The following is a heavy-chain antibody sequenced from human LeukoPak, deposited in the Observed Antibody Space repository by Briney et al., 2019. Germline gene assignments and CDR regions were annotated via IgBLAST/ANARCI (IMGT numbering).Heavy chain of an antibody. V-gene: IGHV1-2*02. J-gene: IGHJ4*02. CDR1: GYTFSNYG. Sequence: ASVKVSCKASGYTFSNYGISWVRQAPGQGLEWMGWINPNSGGTNYAQKFQGRVTMTRDTSISTAYMELSRLRSDDTAVYYCARKGHFDDSSGYEFDYWGQGTLVTVSS. CDR2: INPNSGGT. CDR3: ARKGHFDDSSGYEFDY. D-gene: IGHD3-22*01.